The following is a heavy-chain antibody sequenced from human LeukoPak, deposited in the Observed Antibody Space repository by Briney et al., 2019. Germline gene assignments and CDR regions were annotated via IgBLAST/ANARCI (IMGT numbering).Heavy chain of an antibody. J-gene: IGHJ4*02. CDR1: GGSISSTTSY. CDR3: ARHGATDYFDY. V-gene: IGHV4-39*01. CDR2: IYYTGST. D-gene: IGHD1-26*01. Sequence: SETLSLTCTVSGGSISSTTSYWGWIRQAPGKGLEWIGRIYYTGSTLYNLSLKSRVTMSVDTSKNQFSLRLRSVTDADTAVYYCARHGATDYFDYWGQGTLVTASS.